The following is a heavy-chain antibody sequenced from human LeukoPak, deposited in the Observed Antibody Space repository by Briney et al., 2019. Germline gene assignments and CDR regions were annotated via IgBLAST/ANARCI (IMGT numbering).Heavy chain of an antibody. CDR3: ARVHGSGDDAFDI. Sequence: KSGGSLRLSCAASGFTFSDYYMSWIRQAPGKGLEWVSYISSSGSTICYADSVKGRFTISRDNAKNSLYLQMNSLRAEDTAVYYCARVHGSGDDAFDIWGQGTMVTVSS. D-gene: IGHD3-10*01. V-gene: IGHV3-11*01. CDR2: ISSSGSTI. J-gene: IGHJ3*02. CDR1: GFTFSDYY.